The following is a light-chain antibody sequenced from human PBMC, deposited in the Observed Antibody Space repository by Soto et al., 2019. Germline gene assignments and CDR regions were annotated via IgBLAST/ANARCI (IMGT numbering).Light chain of an antibody. J-gene: IGKJ2*01. CDR1: QGISSY. V-gene: IGKV1-9*01. Sequence: IQLTQSPSSLSASVGDRVTITCRASQGISSYFAWYQQKPGKAPKVLIYAASTLQNGVPPRFSGSGSGTDFTLTINSLQPEDFATYYCQQLNAYPYTFGQGTQLEIK. CDR2: AAS. CDR3: QQLNAYPYT.